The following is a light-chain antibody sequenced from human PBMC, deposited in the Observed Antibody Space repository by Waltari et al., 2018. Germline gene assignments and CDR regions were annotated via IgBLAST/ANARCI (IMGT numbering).Light chain of an antibody. CDR2: GRS. CDR3: QSYDSSVV. Sequence: QSVLTQPPSVSGAPGQRVTISCTGSSSNIGEGYDVHWYQQLPGTAPKPLIFGRSNRPSGLPVRCPGSKSGPSASLAITGLQAEDAADYYCQSYDSSVVFGGGTKLTVL. J-gene: IGLJ2*01. V-gene: IGLV1-40*01. CDR1: SSNIGEGYD.